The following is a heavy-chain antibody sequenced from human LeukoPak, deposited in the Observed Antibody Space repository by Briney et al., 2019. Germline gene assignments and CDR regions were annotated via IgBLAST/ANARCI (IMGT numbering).Heavy chain of an antibody. CDR1: GYSISSGYY. CDR3: ARVDYYDSSGYLY. CDR2: IYHSGST. Sequence: KPSETLSPTCAVSGYSISSGYYWGWIRQPPGKGLEWIGSIYHSGSTYYNPSLKSRVTMSVDTSKNQFSLKLSSVTAADTAVYYCARVDYYDSSGYLYWGQGTLVTVSS. D-gene: IGHD3-22*01. J-gene: IGHJ4*02. V-gene: IGHV4-38-2*01.